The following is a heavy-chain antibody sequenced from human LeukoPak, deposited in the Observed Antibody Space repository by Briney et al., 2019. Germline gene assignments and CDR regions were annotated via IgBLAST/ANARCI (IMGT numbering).Heavy chain of an antibody. CDR2: ISWNSGSI. V-gene: IGHV3-9*01. J-gene: IGHJ4*02. D-gene: IGHD5-12*01. CDR3: PRGGQGYAY. Sequence: PGRSLRLSCAASGFTFDDYAMHWVRQAPGKGLEWVSGISWNSGSIGYADSVKGRFTISRDNAKNSVYLQMNSLRAEDTAVYYCPRGGQGYAYWGQGTLVTVSS. CDR1: GFTFDDYA.